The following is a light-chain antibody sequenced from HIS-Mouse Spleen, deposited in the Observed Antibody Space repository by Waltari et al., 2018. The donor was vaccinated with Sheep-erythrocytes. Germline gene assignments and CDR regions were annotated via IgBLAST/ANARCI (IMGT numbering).Light chain of an antibody. CDR2: QDS. CDR1: KLGDKY. Sequence: SYELTQPPSVSVSPGQTASITCPGDKLGDKYACGYQQKPGHSPVLVIYQDSKRPSGIPERFSGSNSGNTATLTISGTQAMDEADYYCQAWDSSTVVFGGGTKLTVL. J-gene: IGLJ2*01. V-gene: IGLV3-1*01. CDR3: QAWDSSTVV.